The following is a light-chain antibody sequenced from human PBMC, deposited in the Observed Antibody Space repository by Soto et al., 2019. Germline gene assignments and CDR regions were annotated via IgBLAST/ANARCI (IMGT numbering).Light chain of an antibody. V-gene: IGKV3-15*01. CDR1: QSVSSN. J-gene: IGKJ2*01. Sequence: EMVLTQSPATLSVSPGERATLSYRASQSVSSNLAWYQQKPGQAPRLLISGASTRATGIPARFSGSGSGTDFTLTISSLQSEDFAVYYCQHYNNWPYTFGQGTKLEIK. CDR2: GAS. CDR3: QHYNNWPYT.